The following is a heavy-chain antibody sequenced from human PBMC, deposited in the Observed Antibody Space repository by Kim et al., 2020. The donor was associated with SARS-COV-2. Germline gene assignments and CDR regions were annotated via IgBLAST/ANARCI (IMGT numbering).Heavy chain of an antibody. CDR2: IKQDGTEK. CDR1: GFTFSNYW. CDR3: GSGSHYDY. Sequence: GGSLRLSCAASGFTFSNYWMTWVRQAPGKGLEWVANIKQDGTEKYYVDSVKGRFSISRDNGKNSLYLQMNSLRVEDTAVYYCGSGSHYDYWGQGTLVTVSS. J-gene: IGHJ4*02. V-gene: IGHV3-7*01. D-gene: IGHD1-26*01.